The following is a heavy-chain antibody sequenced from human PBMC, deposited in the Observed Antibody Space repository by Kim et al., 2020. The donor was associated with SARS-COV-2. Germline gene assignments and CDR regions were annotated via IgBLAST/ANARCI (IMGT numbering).Heavy chain of an antibody. CDR1: GFTFSSYS. Sequence: GGSLRLSCAASGFTFSSYSMNWVRQAPGKGLEWVSYISSSSSTIYYADSVKGRFTISRDNAKNSLYLQMNSLRDEDTAVYYCARDGRITMVRGVMIPFDYWGQGTLVTVSS. D-gene: IGHD3-10*01. CDR3: ARDGRITMVRGVMIPFDY. J-gene: IGHJ4*02. CDR2: ISSSSSTI. V-gene: IGHV3-48*02.